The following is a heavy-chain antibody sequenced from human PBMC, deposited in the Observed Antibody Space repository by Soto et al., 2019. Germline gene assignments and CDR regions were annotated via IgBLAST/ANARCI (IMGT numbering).Heavy chain of an antibody. Sequence: SETLSLTCAVYGGSFSGYYWTWIRQPPGTGLEWIGEINHSGSTNYNPSLKSRVTISVDRSKNQFSLRLTSVTAADTAVYYCARHFSVDYFDYWGQGALVTVSS. V-gene: IGHV4-34*01. CDR2: INHSGST. CDR1: GGSFSGYY. CDR3: ARHFSVDYFDY. J-gene: IGHJ4*02.